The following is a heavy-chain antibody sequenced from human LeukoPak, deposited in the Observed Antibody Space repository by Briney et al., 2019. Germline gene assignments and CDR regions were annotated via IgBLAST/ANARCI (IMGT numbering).Heavy chain of an antibody. CDR1: GFTFSSYG. J-gene: IGHJ6*02. CDR3: ARDPIVVVPAASGWSCYYYGMDV. Sequence: HPGGSLRLSCAASGFTFSSYGMHWVRQAPGKGLEWVAVIWYDGSNKYYADSVKGRFTISRDNSKNTLYLQMNSLRAEDTAVYYCARDPIVVVPAASGWSCYYYGMDVWGQGTTVTVSS. D-gene: IGHD2-2*01. V-gene: IGHV3-33*08. CDR2: IWYDGSNK.